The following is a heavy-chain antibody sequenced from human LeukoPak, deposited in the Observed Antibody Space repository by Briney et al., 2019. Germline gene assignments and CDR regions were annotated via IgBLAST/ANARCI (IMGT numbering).Heavy chain of an antibody. D-gene: IGHD5-18*01. Sequence: GGSLRLSCAASGFTFNNYAMNWVRQAPGKGLEWVSHITGPGDRTYFADSVKGRFTMSRDNSRNTLYLQMNSLRAEDTAVYYCANTYQYVDTAMVTIFDYWGQGTLVTVSS. J-gene: IGHJ4*02. CDR1: GFTFNNYA. CDR3: ANTYQYVDTAMVTIFDY. V-gene: IGHV3-23*01. CDR2: ITGPGDRT.